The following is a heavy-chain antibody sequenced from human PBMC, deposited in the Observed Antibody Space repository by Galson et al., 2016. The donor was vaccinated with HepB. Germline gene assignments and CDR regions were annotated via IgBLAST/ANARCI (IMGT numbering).Heavy chain of an antibody. D-gene: IGHD3-22*01. J-gene: IGHJ4*02. V-gene: IGHV3-30*18. CDR2: ISYDGTNK. CDR3: AKDDSSGYYADY. Sequence: SLRLSCAASGFTFSNDAMSWVRQAPGKGLEWVAGISYDGTNKYYLDSVKGRFTISRDNSKNTLYLQMNSLRVEDTAVYYCAKDDSSGYYADYWGQGTLVTVSS. CDR1: GFTFSNDA.